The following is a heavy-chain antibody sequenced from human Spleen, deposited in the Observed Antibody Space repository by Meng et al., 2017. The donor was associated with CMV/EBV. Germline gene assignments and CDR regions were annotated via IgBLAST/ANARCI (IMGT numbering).Heavy chain of an antibody. CDR2: INPNSGFT. D-gene: IGHD2-15*01. CDR1: FTGDY. J-gene: IGHJ4*02. Sequence: FTGDYIHWVRQAPGQGLEWMGWINPNSGFTNYAQKFQGRVTITKDTSLTTTYMDVSRLTSDDTAMYYCARGSEDFVVEPPTVWSDFWGQGTMVTVSS. V-gene: IGHV1-2*02. CDR3: ARGSEDFVVEPPTVWSDF.